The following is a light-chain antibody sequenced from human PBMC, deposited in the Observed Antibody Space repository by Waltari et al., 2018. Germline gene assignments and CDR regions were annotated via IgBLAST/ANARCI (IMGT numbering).Light chain of an antibody. J-gene: IGKJ2*01. CDR3: QQYYITPYT. V-gene: IGKV3-15*01. CDR2: GAA. Sequence: EIVMTQSPATLSVSPGERATLSCRASQSVSSNLAWYQQKPGQAPRLRIYGAATRATGIPARFSGSGSGPEFTLTISSLQSEDVAVYYCQQYYITPYTFGQGTRLEIK. CDR1: QSVSSN.